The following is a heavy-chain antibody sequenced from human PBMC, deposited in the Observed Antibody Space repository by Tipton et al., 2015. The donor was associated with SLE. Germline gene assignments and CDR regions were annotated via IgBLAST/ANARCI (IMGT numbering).Heavy chain of an antibody. D-gene: IGHD6-13*01. CDR2: INPNSGGT. CDR1: GYTFTSYG. J-gene: IGHJ6*02. CDR3: ARVGYSSSWYYHYGMDV. Sequence: QVQLVQSGPEVKKPGASVKVSCKASGYTFTSYGISWVRQAPGQGLEWMGWINPNSGGTNYAQKFQGRVTMTRDTSISTAYMKLSRLRSDDTAVYYCARVGYSSSWYYHYGMDVWGQGTTVTVSS. V-gene: IGHV1-2*02.